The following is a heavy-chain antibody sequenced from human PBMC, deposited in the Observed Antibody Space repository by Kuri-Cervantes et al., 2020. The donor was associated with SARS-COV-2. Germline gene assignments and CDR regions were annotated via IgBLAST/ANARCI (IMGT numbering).Heavy chain of an antibody. Sequence: GSLRLSCTVSGGSISSSSYYWGWIRQPPGKGLEWIGSVYYSGSTYYNPSLKSRVTISVDTSKNQFSLKLSSVTAADTAVYYCARGLRITIFGVVIIDAFDIWGQGTMVTVSS. J-gene: IGHJ3*02. V-gene: IGHV4-39*01. CDR1: GGSISSSSYY. CDR3: ARGLRITIFGVVIIDAFDI. D-gene: IGHD3-3*01. CDR2: VYYSGST.